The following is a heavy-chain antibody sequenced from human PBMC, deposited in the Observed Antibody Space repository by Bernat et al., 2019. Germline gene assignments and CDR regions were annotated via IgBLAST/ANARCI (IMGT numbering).Heavy chain of an antibody. CDR2: ISTSSSNI. CDR3: ARDPTVTTFGY. CDR1: GFTFSSYN. Sequence: EVQLVESGGGLVKPGGSLRLSCAASGFTFSSYNMNWVRQAPGKGLEWVSSISTSSSNIYYADSVKGRFTISRDNAKNSLYLQMNSLRAEDTAVYYCARDPTVTTFGYWGQGTLVTVSS. J-gene: IGHJ4*02. V-gene: IGHV3-21*01. D-gene: IGHD4-17*01.